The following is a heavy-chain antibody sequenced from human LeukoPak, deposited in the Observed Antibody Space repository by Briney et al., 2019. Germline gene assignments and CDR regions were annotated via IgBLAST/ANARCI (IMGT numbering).Heavy chain of an antibody. Sequence: PSETLSLTCTVSGGSISSYYWSWIRQPPGKGLEWIGYIYYSGSTNYNPSLKSRVTISVDTSENQFSLKLSSVTAADTAVYYCARDLDCSGGSCYGWFDPWGQGTLVTVSS. D-gene: IGHD2-15*01. CDR3: ARDLDCSGGSCYGWFDP. V-gene: IGHV4-59*01. J-gene: IGHJ5*02. CDR2: IYYSGST. CDR1: GGSISSYY.